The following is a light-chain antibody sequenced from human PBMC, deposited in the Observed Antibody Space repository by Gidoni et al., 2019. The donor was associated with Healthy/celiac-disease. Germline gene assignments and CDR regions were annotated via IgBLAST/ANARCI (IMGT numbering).Light chain of an antibody. CDR3: QQRSNWR. J-gene: IGKJ4*01. CDR1: QSVSSY. CDR2: DAS. V-gene: IGKV3-11*01. Sequence: EIVLTQSPATLSLSPGERATLSCRASQSVSSYLAWYQQKPGQAPRLLIYDASNRATGIPARFSGSGSGTDFTLTISSLEPEDFAVYYCQQRSNWRFXGXTKVEIK.